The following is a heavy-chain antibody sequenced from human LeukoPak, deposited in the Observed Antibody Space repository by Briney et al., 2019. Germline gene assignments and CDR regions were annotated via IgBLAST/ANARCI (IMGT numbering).Heavy chain of an antibody. CDR2: IYYSGST. V-gene: IGHV4-31*03. J-gene: IGHJ4*02. CDR1: GGSISSGGYY. D-gene: IGHD6-19*01. Sequence: SQTLSLTCTVSGGSISSGGYYWSWIRQHPGKGLEWIWYIYYSGSTYYNPSLKSRVTISVDTSKNQFSLKLSSVTAADTAVYYCARAGIAVAGYYFDYWGQGTLVTVSS. CDR3: ARAGIAVAGYYFDY.